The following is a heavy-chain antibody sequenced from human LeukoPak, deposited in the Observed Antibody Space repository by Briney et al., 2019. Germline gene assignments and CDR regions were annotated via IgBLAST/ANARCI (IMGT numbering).Heavy chain of an antibody. Sequence: PSETLSLTCAVSGYSISSGYYWGWIRQPPGKGLEWIESIYHSGSTYYNPSLQSRVTISVDTSKNQFSLKLSSVTAADTAVYYCARHELDTARTNWFDPWGQGTLVTVSS. CDR3: ARHELDTARTNWFDP. CDR2: IYHSGST. CDR1: GYSISSGYY. V-gene: IGHV4-38-2*01. J-gene: IGHJ5*02. D-gene: IGHD5-18*01.